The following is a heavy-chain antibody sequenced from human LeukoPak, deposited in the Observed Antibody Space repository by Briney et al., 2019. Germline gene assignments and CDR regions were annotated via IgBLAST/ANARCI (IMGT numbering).Heavy chain of an antibody. D-gene: IGHD2-15*01. Sequence: GSLRLSCSASGFTFSSYWMDWVRQAPGEGLEWGGSIKQDEREKYYGDSVKGRFAVSRVNAKNSLFLQMNSLRAEDTAVYYWARDWGYYAFDIWGQGTMVTVSS. V-gene: IGHV3-7*01. J-gene: IGHJ3*02. CDR1: GFTFSSYW. CDR2: IKQDEREK. CDR3: ARDWGYYAFDI.